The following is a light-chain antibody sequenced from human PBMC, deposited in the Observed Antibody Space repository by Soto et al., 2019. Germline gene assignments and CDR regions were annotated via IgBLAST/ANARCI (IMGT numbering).Light chain of an antibody. CDR1: QSLSSNS. CDR3: KQYNTPPRT. J-gene: IGKJ1*01. CDR2: GAS. Sequence: EIVLTQSPGTLSMSPGERATLSCRASQSLSSNSLAWYQQKPGQAPRLLISGASSRAADIPDRFSGSGSGTDFPPTINRLEPKDFAVYYCKQYNTPPRTFAQGTKVKIK. V-gene: IGKV3-20*01.